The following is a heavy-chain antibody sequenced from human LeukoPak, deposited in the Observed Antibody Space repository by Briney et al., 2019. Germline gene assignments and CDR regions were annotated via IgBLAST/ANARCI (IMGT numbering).Heavy chain of an antibody. CDR3: ARNNADGEGRFSY. J-gene: IGHJ4*02. CDR1: GYNFIKYD. Sequence: ASVKVSCKASGYNFIKYDMNWVRQAPGQGLEWMGWINTNTGNPTYAQGFTGRFVFSLDTSVSTAYLQISSLKAEDTAVYYCARNNADGEGRFSYWGQGTLVTVSS. D-gene: IGHD3-10*01. CDR2: INTNTGNP. V-gene: IGHV7-4-1*02.